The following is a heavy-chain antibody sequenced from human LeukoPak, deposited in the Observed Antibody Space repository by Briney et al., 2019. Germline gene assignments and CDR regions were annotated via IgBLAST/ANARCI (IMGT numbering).Heavy chain of an antibody. CDR2: MNPNSGNT. CDR1: GYTFTSYD. Sequence: ASVKVSCKASGYTFTSYDINWVRQATGQGLEWMGWMNPNSGNTGYAKKFEGRVTMTRNTSISTAYMELSSLRSEDTAVYYCARGPYSSGWYEAVGEYYFDYWGQGTLVTVSS. J-gene: IGHJ4*02. D-gene: IGHD6-19*01. CDR3: ARGPYSSGWYEAVGEYYFDY. V-gene: IGHV1-8*01.